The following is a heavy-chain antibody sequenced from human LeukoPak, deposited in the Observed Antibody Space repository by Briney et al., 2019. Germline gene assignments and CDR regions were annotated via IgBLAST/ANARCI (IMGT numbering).Heavy chain of an antibody. Sequence: GRSLRLSCAASGFTFDDYATHWVRQAPGKGLEWVSGISWNSGSIGYADPVKGRFTISRDNAKNSLYLQMNSLRAEDTALYYCAKDRAVAGTGVLDYWGQGTLVTVSS. J-gene: IGHJ4*02. CDR1: GFTFDDYA. V-gene: IGHV3-9*01. D-gene: IGHD6-19*01. CDR3: AKDRAVAGTGVLDY. CDR2: ISWNSGSI.